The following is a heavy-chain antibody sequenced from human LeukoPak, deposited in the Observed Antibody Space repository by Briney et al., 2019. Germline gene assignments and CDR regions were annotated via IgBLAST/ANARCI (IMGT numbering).Heavy chain of an antibody. CDR2: INHSGST. CDR3: ATGTMTTQDNWFDP. D-gene: IGHD1-1*01. Sequence: SETLSLTCAVYGGSFGGYYWSWIRQPPGKGLEWIGEINHSGSTNYNPSLKSRVTISVDTSKNQFSLKLSSVTAADTAVYYCATGTMTTQDNWFDPWGQGTLVTVSS. V-gene: IGHV4-34*01. CDR1: GGSFGGYY. J-gene: IGHJ5*02.